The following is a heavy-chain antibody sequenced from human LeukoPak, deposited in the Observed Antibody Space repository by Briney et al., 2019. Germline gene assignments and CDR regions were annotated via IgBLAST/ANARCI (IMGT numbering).Heavy chain of an antibody. V-gene: IGHV3-9*01. J-gene: IGHJ3*02. D-gene: IGHD1-26*01. Sequence: PGRSLRLSCAASGFTFDDYAMHWVRQAPGKGLEWVSGISWNSGSVGYADSVKGRLTISRDNAKNSLYLQMNSLRAEDTALYYCAKDRVGADHDAFDIWGQGTMVTVSS. CDR3: AKDRVGADHDAFDI. CDR2: ISWNSGSV. CDR1: GFTFDDYA.